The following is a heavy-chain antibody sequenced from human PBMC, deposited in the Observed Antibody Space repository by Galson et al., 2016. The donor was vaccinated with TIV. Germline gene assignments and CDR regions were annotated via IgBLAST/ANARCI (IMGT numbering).Heavy chain of an antibody. D-gene: IGHD2/OR15-2a*01. J-gene: IGHJ4*02. CDR2: IKEDGREE. Sequence: SLRLSCAASGFTFSDYWMTWVRLTPGKGLEWVANIKEDGREEYYVDSVTGRFTVSRDNARNSLFLQMNSLRAEDTAIYYCEREKAVGPALLYFWGQGVPVTVSP. CDR3: EREKAVGPALLYF. V-gene: IGHV3-7*03. CDR1: GFTFSDYW.